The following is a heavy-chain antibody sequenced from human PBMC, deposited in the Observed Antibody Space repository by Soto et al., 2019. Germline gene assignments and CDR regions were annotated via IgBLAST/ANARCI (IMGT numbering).Heavy chain of an antibody. V-gene: IGHV4-31*03. CDR1: GGSISSGGYY. J-gene: IGHJ6*02. CDR2: IHYSGST. CDR3: ARGGFRTLLLSTYYYYGMDV. D-gene: IGHD2-15*01. Sequence: PSETLSLTCTVSGGSISSGGYYWSWIRQHPGKGLEWIGRIHYSGSTNYNPSLKSRVTISVDTSKNQFSLKLSSVTAADTAVYYCARGGFRTLLLSTYYYYGMDVWGQGTTVTVSS.